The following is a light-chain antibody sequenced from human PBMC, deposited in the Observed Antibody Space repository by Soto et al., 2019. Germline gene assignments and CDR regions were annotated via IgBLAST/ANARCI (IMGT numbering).Light chain of an antibody. Sequence: EIVLTQSPGTLSLSPGERASPSCRAIQSVSSSYLAWYQQKPGQAPRLLIYGASSRATGIPDRFSGSGSGTDFTLTISRLEPEDFAVYYCQQYGSSPPLTFGGGTKVDIK. CDR3: QQYGSSPPLT. CDR1: QSVSSSY. J-gene: IGKJ4*01. V-gene: IGKV3-20*01. CDR2: GAS.